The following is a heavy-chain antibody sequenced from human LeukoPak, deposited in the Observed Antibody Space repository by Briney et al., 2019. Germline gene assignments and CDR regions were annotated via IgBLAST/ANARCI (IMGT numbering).Heavy chain of an antibody. CDR3: ARVSGYFDYYYYGMDV. J-gene: IGHJ6*02. D-gene: IGHD3-22*01. CDR1: GGSFSGYY. Sequence: RPSETLSLTCAVYGGSFSGYYWSWIRQPPGKGLEWIGEINHSGSTNYNPSLKSRVTISVDTSKNQFSLKLSSVTAADTAVYYCARVSGYFDYYYYGMDVWGQGTTVTVSS. CDR2: INHSGST. V-gene: IGHV4-34*01.